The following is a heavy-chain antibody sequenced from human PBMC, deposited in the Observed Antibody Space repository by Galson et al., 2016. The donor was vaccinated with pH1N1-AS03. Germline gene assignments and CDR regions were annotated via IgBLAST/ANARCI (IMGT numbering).Heavy chain of an antibody. D-gene: IGHD3-16*01. J-gene: IGHJ4*02. CDR3: ARRPPWESYYVDY. Sequence: SLRLSCAASGFSFNTFAMSWVRQAPGKGLEWVSSISASGGDTYYADSVKGRFTISRDNSRNTLYLKMNSLRAEDAAIYYCARRPPWESYYVDYWVQGTLVTVSS. CDR2: ISASGGDT. V-gene: IGHV3-23*01. CDR1: GFSFNTFA.